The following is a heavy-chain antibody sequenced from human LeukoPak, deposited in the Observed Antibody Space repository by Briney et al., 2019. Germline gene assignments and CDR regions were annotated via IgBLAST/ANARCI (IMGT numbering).Heavy chain of an antibody. CDR2: IYYSGTT. Sequence: SETLSLTRTVSGGSISSYYWSWVRQPPGKGLEWIGYIYYSGTTNYNPSLKSRVTISGDTSKNQFSLKLSSVTAADTAVYYCARGVYIAAAQYAYWGQGTLVTVSS. D-gene: IGHD6-13*01. V-gene: IGHV4-59*01. J-gene: IGHJ4*02. CDR1: GGSISSYY. CDR3: ARGVYIAAAQYAY.